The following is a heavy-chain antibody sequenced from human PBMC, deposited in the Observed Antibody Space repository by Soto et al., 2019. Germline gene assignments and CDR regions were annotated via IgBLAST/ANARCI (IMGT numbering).Heavy chain of an antibody. CDR3: ASPKSQMATLDY. V-gene: IGHV4-30-4*01. CDR1: GASISSDGYY. CDR2: IYYSGNT. Sequence: ASETLSLTCTVSGASISSDGYYWSWIRQPPGKGLEWIGYIYYSGNTHYNPSLQSRVTISADASKNQFSLKLNSVTAADTAVYYCASPKSQMATLDYRGQGTLVTVSS. J-gene: IGHJ4*02. D-gene: IGHD5-12*01.